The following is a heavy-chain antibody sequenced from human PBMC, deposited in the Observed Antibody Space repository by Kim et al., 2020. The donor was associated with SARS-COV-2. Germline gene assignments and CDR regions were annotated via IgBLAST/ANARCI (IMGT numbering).Heavy chain of an antibody. CDR1: GFIFTDYG. CDR3: AKAVSLDWYAHFVN. Sequence: GGSLRLSCAASGFIFTDYGMHWARQAPGRGLEWVAVIWNDGSNKDYADSVKGLFTISRDNFKNTLFLQMNNLRVEDTGVYYCAKAVSLDWYAHFVNWGQG. V-gene: IGHV3-33*06. CDR2: IWNDGSNK. J-gene: IGHJ1*01. D-gene: IGHD3-9*01.